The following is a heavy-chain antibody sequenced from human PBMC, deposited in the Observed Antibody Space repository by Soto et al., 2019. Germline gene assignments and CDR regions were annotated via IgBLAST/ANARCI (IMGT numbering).Heavy chain of an antibody. CDR1: GGSFSGYY. V-gene: IGHV4-34*01. Sequence: QVQLQQWGAGLLKPSETLSLTCAVYGGSFSGYYWSWIRQPPGKGLAWIGEINHRGYTTYNPSLKSQVTISVDTSKNQFSLKLSSVTAADTAVYYCARVDIVTTNWFDPWGQGTPVTVSS. CDR3: ARVDIVTTNWFDP. CDR2: INHRGYT. J-gene: IGHJ5*02. D-gene: IGHD5-12*01.